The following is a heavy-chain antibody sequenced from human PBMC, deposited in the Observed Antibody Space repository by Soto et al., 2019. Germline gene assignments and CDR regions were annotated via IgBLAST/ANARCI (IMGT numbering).Heavy chain of an antibody. CDR1: GFTFSTYA. V-gene: IGHV3-23*01. CDR2: ISGSGGSI. J-gene: IGHJ6*02. D-gene: IGHD1-1*01. CDR3: ARKRGSYGMDV. Sequence: GVLRLSCAASGFTFSTYAMNWVRQAPGNGLEWVSAISGSGGSIHYADSVKGRFTISRDNSKNTLYLQMNSLRDEDTAVYHCARKRGSYGMDVWGQGTTVTVSS.